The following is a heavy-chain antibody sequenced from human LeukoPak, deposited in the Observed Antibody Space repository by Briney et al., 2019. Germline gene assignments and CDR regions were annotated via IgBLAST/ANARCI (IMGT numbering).Heavy chain of an antibody. CDR2: IYYSGST. CDR1: DDSISSSSYY. D-gene: IGHD4-23*01. V-gene: IGHV4-61*05. J-gene: IGHJ4*02. Sequence: SETLSLTCTASDDSISSSSYYWAWIRQPPGKGLEWIGYIYYSGSTNYNPSLKSRVTISVDTSKNQFSLKLSSVTAADTAVYYCASHRYGGTFDYWGQGTLVTVSS. CDR3: ASHRYGGTFDY.